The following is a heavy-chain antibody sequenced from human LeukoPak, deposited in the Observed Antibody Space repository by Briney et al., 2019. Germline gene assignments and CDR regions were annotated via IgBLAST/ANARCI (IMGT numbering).Heavy chain of an antibody. CDR2: IHSDGKT. J-gene: IGHJ4*02. V-gene: IGHV3-66*01. Sequence: GGSLRLSCAVSGFTVSNNYMSWVRQAPGKGLEWVSVIHSDGKTYYADSVKGRFTISRDNSKNTLYLQMNSPRAEDTAVYYCAKDPTRIAVAGPPGYWGQGTLVTVSS. CDR3: AKDPTRIAVAGPPGY. CDR1: GFTVSNNY. D-gene: IGHD6-19*01.